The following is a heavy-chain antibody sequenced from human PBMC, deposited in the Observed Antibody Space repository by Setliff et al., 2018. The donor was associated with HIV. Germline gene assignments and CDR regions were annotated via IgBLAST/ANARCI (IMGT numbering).Heavy chain of an antibody. CDR2: IYYSGST. Sequence: SETLSLTCNVSGGSITGYFWSWIRQPPGKGLEWIGYIYYSGSTNYNPSLKSRVTISVDTSKKQFSLKLISVTDADTAIYYCARHPYVKDAFDIWGQGTMVTVSS. CDR1: GGSITGYF. CDR3: ARHPYVKDAFDI. V-gene: IGHV4-59*08. D-gene: IGHD2-21*01. J-gene: IGHJ3*02.